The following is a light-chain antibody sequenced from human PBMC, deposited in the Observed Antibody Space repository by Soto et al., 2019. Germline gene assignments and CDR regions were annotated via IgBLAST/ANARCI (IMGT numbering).Light chain of an antibody. Sequence: SSELTQPPSVSVSPGQTASITCSGHKLGNKYACWYQQKPGQSPVLVIYQDIKRPSGIPERFSGSNSGNTATLTISGTQALDEADYYCQAWDSSTVVFGGGTKVTVL. CDR1: KLGNKY. CDR2: QDI. CDR3: QAWDSSTVV. J-gene: IGLJ2*01. V-gene: IGLV3-1*01.